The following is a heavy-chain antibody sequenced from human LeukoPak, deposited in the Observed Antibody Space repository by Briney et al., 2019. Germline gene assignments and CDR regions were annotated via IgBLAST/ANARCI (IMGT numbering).Heavy chain of an antibody. Sequence: PSETLSLTCTVSGGSISNYYWTWIRQPPGKGLEWIGYIYYSGSTNYNPSLRSRVIISVDTSKNQFSLKLSSLTAADTAVYYCARRRAVPGFYYFDYWGQGTLVTVSS. D-gene: IGHD3-3*01. V-gene: IGHV4-59*08. CDR2: IYYSGST. J-gene: IGHJ4*02. CDR1: GGSISNYY. CDR3: ARRRAVPGFYYFDY.